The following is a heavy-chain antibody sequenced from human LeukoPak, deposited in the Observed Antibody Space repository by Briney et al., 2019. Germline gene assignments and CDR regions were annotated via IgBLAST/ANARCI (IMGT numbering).Heavy chain of an antibody. CDR3: ARDRNYYYYGMDV. V-gene: IGHV3-48*03. CDR1: GFTFSSYE. J-gene: IGHJ6*04. Sequence: PGGSLRLSCAASGFTFSSYEMTWVRQAPGKGLEWVSYISSSGSTIYYADSVKGRFTISRDNAKNSLYLQMNSLRAEDTAVYYCARDRNYYYYGMDVWGKGTTVTVSS. CDR2: ISSSGSTI.